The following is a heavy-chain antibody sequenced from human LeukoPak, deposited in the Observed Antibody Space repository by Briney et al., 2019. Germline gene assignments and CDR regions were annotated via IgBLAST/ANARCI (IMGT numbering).Heavy chain of an antibody. CDR3: ARRPDSSGGFEY. J-gene: IGHJ4*02. V-gene: IGHV4-39*01. Sequence: SETLSLTCTVSGRSISSSSNYWGWIRQPPGKGLEWIGSVSYSGSTYYNPSLKSRVTISVDTSKNQFSLKLNSVTAADTAVYYCARRPDSSGGFEYWGQGTLVTVSS. CDR2: VSYSGST. CDR1: GRSISSSSNY. D-gene: IGHD6-19*01.